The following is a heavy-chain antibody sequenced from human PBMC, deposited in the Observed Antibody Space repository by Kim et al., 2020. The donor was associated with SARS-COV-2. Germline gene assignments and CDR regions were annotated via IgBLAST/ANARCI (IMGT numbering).Heavy chain of an antibody. CDR1: GFTFSSYG. Sequence: GGSLRLSCAASGFTFSSYGMHWVRQAPGKGLEWVAVISYDGSNKYYADSVKGRFTISRDNSKNTLYLQMNSLRAEDTAVYYCAKDENPRHSYFDYWGQGTLVTVSS. CDR3: AKDENPRHSYFDY. V-gene: IGHV3-30*18. CDR2: ISYDGSNK. J-gene: IGHJ4*02.